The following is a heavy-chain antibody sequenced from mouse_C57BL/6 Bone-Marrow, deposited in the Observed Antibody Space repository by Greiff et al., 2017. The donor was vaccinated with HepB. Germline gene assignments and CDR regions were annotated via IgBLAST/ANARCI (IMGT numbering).Heavy chain of an antibody. CDR3: ASYDGYLPGFAY. V-gene: IGHV1-53*01. CDR2: INPSNGGT. CDR1: GYTFTSYW. Sequence: QVQLKQPGTELVKPGASVKLSCKASGYTFTSYWMHWVKQRPGQGLEWIGNINPSNGGTNYNEKFKSKATLTVDKSSSTAYMQLSSLTSEDSAVYYCASYDGYLPGFAYWGQGTLVTVSA. D-gene: IGHD2-3*01. J-gene: IGHJ3*01.